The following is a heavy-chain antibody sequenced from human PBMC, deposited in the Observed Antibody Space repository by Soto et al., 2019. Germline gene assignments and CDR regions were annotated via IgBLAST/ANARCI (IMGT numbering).Heavy chain of an antibody. D-gene: IGHD5-18*01. CDR1: VGSISIYY. CDR3: ARSQGVTGDTAYDY. CDR2: IYASGST. J-gene: IGHJ4*02. Sequence: SETLSVTCTVSVGSISIYYWSWIRQPAGKGLEWIGRIYASGSTNYNPSLKSRVTMSVDTSKNQFSLKLSSVTAADTAVYYCARSQGVTGDTAYDYWGQGTMVTVSS. V-gene: IGHV4-4*07.